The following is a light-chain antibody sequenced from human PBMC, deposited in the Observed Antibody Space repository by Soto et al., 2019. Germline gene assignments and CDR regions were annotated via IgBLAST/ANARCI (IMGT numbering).Light chain of an antibody. CDR3: QQYISYPWT. CDR2: DAS. V-gene: IGKV1-5*01. Sequence: DIQMTQSPSTLSASVGDRVTITFRASQSISSWLAWYQQKPGKAPKLLIYDASNLESGVPSRFSGSGSETEFTLTISSLQTDDFATYYCQQYISYPWTFGQGTKVDIK. J-gene: IGKJ1*01. CDR1: QSISSW.